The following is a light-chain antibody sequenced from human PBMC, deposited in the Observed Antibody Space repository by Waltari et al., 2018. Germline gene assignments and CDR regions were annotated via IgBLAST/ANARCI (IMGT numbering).Light chain of an antibody. J-gene: IGLJ2*01. CDR1: ALPKQF. CDR3: QSADSSGSYVL. Sequence: SYALTQPPSVSASPGQTARITCSGNALPKQFAYWYQRKPGQAPVLVIYRDTERPSGIPGRFSGPSSGKTVTLTINGVQAEDEADYYCQSADSSGSYVLFGGGTTLTVL. V-gene: IGLV3-25*03. CDR2: RDT.